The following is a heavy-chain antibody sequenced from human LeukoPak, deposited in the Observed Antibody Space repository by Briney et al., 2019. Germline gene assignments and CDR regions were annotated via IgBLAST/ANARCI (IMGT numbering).Heavy chain of an antibody. CDR2: IYTSGSA. CDR1: GGSISSGSYY. D-gene: IGHD2-15*01. CDR3: ARGYCSGGSCHPLDY. V-gene: IGHV4-61*02. J-gene: IGHJ4*02. Sequence: PSQTLSLTCTVSGGSISSGSYYWSWIRQPAGKGLEWIGRIYTSGSANYNPPLKSRVTISVDTSKNQFSLELSSVTAADTAVYYCARGYCSGGSCHPLDYWGQGTLVTVSS.